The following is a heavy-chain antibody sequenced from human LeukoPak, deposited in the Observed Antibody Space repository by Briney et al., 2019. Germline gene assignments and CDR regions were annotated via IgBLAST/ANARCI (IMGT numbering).Heavy chain of an antibody. D-gene: IGHD3-22*01. CDR3: ARGRRYYDSSGYYYFDY. J-gene: IGHJ4*02. CDR2: INPNSGGT. CDR1: GYTFTGYY. Sequence: GASVKVSSKASGYTFTGYYMHWVRQAPGQGLEWMGWINPNSGGTNYAQKFQGRVTMTRDTSISTAYMELSRLRSDDTAVYYCARGRRYYDSSGYYYFDYWGQGTLVTVSS. V-gene: IGHV1-2*02.